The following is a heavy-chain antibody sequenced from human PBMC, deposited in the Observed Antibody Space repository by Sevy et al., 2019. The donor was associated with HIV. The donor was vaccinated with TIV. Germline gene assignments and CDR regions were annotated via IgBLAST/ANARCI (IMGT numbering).Heavy chain of an antibody. CDR1: GFTFSSYA. Sequence: GGSLRLSCAASGFTFSSYAMSWVRRAPGKGLEWVSAISGSGGSTYYADSVKGRFTISRDNSKNTLYLQMNSLRAEDTAVYYCAKTADSSGYYYRPFDYWGQGTLVTVSS. D-gene: IGHD3-22*01. CDR3: AKTADSSGYYYRPFDY. J-gene: IGHJ4*02. CDR2: ISGSGGST. V-gene: IGHV3-23*01.